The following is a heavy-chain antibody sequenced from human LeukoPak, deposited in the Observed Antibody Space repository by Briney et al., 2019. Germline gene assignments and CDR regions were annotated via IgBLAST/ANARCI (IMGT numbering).Heavy chain of an antibody. CDR2: ISGYNGNI. V-gene: IGHV1-18*01. CDR3: ARDCSGGSCYDGVDY. CDR1: GYTFTSYG. J-gene: IGHJ4*02. D-gene: IGHD2-15*01. Sequence: ASVKVSCKASGYTFTSYGISWVRQAPGQGLEWMGWISGYNGNIKYAQKLQGRVTMTTDTSTSIAYMELRSLRSDDTAVYYCARDCSGGSCYDGVDYWGQGTLVTVSS.